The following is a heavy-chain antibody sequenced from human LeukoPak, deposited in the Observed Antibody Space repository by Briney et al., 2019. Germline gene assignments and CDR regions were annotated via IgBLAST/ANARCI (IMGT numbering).Heavy chain of an antibody. J-gene: IGHJ3*02. V-gene: IGHV3-53*01. CDR1: GLTVSSNY. D-gene: IGHD4-17*01. CDR3: ARGGGYSTEMMEDYGDYRDDAFDI. Sequence: GGSLRLSCAASGLTVSSNYMSWVRQAPGKGLEWVSVIYSGGSASYADSVKGRFTISRDNSKNTVYLQMNSLRAEDTAVYYCARGGGYSTEMMEDYGDYRDDAFDIWGQGTMVTVSS. CDR2: IYSGGSA.